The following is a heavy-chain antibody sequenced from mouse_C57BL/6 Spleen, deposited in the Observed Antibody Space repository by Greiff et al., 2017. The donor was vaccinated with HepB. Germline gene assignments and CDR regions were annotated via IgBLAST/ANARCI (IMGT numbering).Heavy chain of an antibody. V-gene: IGHV10-1*01. CDR1: GFSFNTYA. Sequence: EVHLVESGGGLVQPKGSLKLSCAASGFSFNTYAMNWVRQAPGKGLEWVARISSKSNNFATYYADSVKDRFTISKDDSESMLYLQMNNLKTEDTAMYYCVRDGRNWYFEVWGRGTPGTVS. D-gene: IGHD2-3*01. CDR2: ISSKSNNFAT. J-gene: IGHJ1*03. CDR3: VRDGRNWYFEV.